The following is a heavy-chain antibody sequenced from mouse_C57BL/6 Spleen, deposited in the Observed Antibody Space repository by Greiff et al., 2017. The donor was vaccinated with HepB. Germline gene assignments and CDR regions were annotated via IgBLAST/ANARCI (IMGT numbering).Heavy chain of an antibody. D-gene: IGHD2-5*01. CDR3: ARDYSNPGFAY. CDR2: IYPGDGDT. V-gene: IGHV1-80*01. Sequence: QVQLKESGAELVKPGASVKISCKASGYAFSSYWMNWVKQRPGKGLEWIGQIYPGDGDTNYNGKFKGKATLTADKSSSTAYMQLSSLTSEDSAVYFCARDYSNPGFAYWGQGTLVTVSA. J-gene: IGHJ3*01. CDR1: GYAFSSYW.